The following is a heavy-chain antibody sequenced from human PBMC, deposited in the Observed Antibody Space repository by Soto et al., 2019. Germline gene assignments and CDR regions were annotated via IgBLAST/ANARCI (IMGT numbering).Heavy chain of an antibody. V-gene: IGHV3-23*01. CDR1: GFRVSSYC. D-gene: IGHD3-22*01. CDR2: ITATGDRT. Sequence: GGSLRLSCADSGFRVSSYCMSRVRQTPGKGLEWVAAITATGDRTYYADSVTGRFTISRDNSKKTHYLQMTSLRAEDTAMYYCATMNGYFEYWVHGTPVTFSS. J-gene: IGHJ4*01. CDR3: ATMNGYFEY.